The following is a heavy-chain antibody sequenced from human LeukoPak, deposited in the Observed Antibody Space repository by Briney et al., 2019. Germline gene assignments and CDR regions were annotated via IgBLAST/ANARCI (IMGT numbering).Heavy chain of an antibody. V-gene: IGHV5-51*01. CDR1: GYSFTSYW. CDR3: ARYYYDSSGYYYFDY. J-gene: IGHJ4*02. CDR2: IYPGDSDT. Sequence: RGESLKISCKASGYSFTSYWIGWVRQMPGKGLEWMGIIYPGDSDTRYSPSFQGQVTISADKSISTAYLQWSSLKASDTAMYYCARYYYDSSGYYYFDYWGQGTLVTVSS. D-gene: IGHD3-22*01.